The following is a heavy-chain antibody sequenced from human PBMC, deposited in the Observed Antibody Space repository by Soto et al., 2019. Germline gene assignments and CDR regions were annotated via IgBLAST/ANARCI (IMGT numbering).Heavy chain of an antibody. CDR1: GFTFSNYW. V-gene: IGHV3-74*01. J-gene: IGHJ4*02. CDR2: IKGDGSAT. Sequence: EVQLVESGGGLVQPGGSLRLSCAASGFTFSNYWMHWVRQAPGKGLVWVSRIKGDGSATTYADSVKGRFTISRDNAKNTLYLQVTSLRAEDTAVYYCAREPPQTGTTWFDYWGQGPLVTVSS. CDR3: AREPPQTGTTWFDY. D-gene: IGHD1-7*01.